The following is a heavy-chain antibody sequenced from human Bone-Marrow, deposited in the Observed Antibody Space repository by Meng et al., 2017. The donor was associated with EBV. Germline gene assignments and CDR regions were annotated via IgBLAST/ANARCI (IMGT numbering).Heavy chain of an antibody. J-gene: IGHJ4*02. CDR1: HYTFTDYH. Sequence: QVQRVQSGGEVKKPGASVKVSRKASHYTFTDYHINWVRQAPGQGLEWVGWISTFNGGTNYAQNLQGRVTMTTDTSTTTAYMELRSLRSDDTAVYYCARDGPGYGYFDFWGQGTLVTVSS. D-gene: IGHD1-1*01. CDR2: ISTFNGGT. CDR3: ARDGPGYGYFDF. V-gene: IGHV1-18*01.